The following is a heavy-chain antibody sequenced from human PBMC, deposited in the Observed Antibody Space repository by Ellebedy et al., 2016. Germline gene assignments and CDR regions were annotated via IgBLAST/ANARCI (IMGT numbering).Heavy chain of an antibody. CDR2: MNPNSGNT. CDR3: ARVYFYYYYMDV. CDR1: GYTFTSYD. D-gene: IGHD3-9*01. V-gene: IGHV1-8*01. J-gene: IGHJ6*03. Sequence: ASVKVSXXASGYTFTSYDINWVRQATGQGLEWMGWMNPNSGNTGYAQKFQGRVTMTRNTSISTAYMELSSLRSEDTAVYYCARVYFYYYYMDVWGKGTTVTVSS.